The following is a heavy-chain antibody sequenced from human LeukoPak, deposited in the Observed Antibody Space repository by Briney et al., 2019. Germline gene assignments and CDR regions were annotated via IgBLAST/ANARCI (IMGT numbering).Heavy chain of an antibody. CDR2: INHSGST. CDR1: GGSFSGYY. D-gene: IGHD6-19*01. V-gene: IGHV4-34*01. CDR3: ARGYSSGWYPLYYYYMDV. Sequence: SETLSLTCAVYGGSFSGYYWSWIRQPPGKGLEWIGEINHSGSTNYNPSLKSRVTISVDTSKNQFSLKLSSVTAADTAVYYCARGYSSGWYPLYYYYMDVWGKGTTVTVSS. J-gene: IGHJ6*03.